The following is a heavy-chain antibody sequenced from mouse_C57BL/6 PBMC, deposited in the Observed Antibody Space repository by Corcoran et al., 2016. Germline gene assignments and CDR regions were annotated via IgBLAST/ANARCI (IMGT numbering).Heavy chain of an antibody. CDR2: INPNNGGT. Sequence: EVQLQQSGPELVKPGASVKISCKASGYTFTDYYMNWVKQSHGKSLEWIGDINPNNGGTSYNQKFMGKATLTVDKSSSTAYMELRSLTSEDSAVYYCASPYGNYVYYAMDYWGQGTSVTVSS. CDR1: GYTFTDYY. D-gene: IGHD2-1*01. V-gene: IGHV1-26*01. CDR3: ASPYGNYVYYAMDY. J-gene: IGHJ4*01.